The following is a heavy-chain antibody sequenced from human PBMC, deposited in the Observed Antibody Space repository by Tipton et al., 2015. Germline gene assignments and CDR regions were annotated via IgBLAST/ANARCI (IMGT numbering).Heavy chain of an antibody. CDR1: GGFISSSYYY. CDR2: IYNGVSA. J-gene: IGHJ3*02. V-gene: IGHV4-61*01. CDR3: ASTTYTDAFDI. D-gene: IGHD1-1*01. Sequence: TLSLTCNVSGGFISSSYYYWSWIRQPPGKGLEWIGYIYNGVSANYNPSLKSRVTISADTSKYQFSLRLSSVTAADTAVYYCASTTYTDAFDIWGQGTMVTVSS.